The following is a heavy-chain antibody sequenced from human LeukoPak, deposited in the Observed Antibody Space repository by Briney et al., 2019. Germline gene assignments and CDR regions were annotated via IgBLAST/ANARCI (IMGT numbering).Heavy chain of an antibody. CDR3: ARGGDCTATTCYALSAFDY. J-gene: IGHJ4*02. CDR1: GFIFSDYG. V-gene: IGHV3-48*01. CDR2: IRSRSSST. Sequence: PGGSLRLSCAASGFIFSDYGMNWVPQVPGKGLEGVSFIRSRSSSTFYADSVKGRFTISRDSAKTSLDLQMTSLRAEDTAVYYCARGGDCTATTCYALSAFDYWGQGTLVTVSS. D-gene: IGHD2-2*01.